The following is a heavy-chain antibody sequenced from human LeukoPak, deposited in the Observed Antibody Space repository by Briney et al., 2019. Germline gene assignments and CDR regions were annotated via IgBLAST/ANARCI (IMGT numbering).Heavy chain of an antibody. J-gene: IGHJ6*03. V-gene: IGHV1-69*05. CDR2: SIPIFGTA. D-gene: IGHD3-10*01. CDR1: GGTFSSYA. CDR3: ARVLWSDPHEGYYYMDV. Sequence: GASVKVSCKASGGTFSSYAISWVRQAPGQGLEWMGGSIPIFGTANYAQKFQGRVTITTDESTSTAYMELSSLRSEATAVYYCARVLWSDPHEGYYYMDVWGKGTTVTVSS.